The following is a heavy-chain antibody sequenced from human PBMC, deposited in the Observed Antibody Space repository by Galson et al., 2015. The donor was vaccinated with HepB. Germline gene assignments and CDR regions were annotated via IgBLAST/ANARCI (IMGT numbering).Heavy chain of an antibody. Sequence: SVKVSCKASGYTFTTYAIHWVRQAPGQGLEWMGWINPANGNTKYSQKFQDRVAITRDTSASTVYMELSSLTSEDRAVYYCARAWLRGVISLDYWCQGTLVNVSS. D-gene: IGHD3-10*01. CDR2: INPANGNT. V-gene: IGHV1-3*01. CDR1: GYTFTTYA. CDR3: ARAWLRGVISLDY. J-gene: IGHJ4*02.